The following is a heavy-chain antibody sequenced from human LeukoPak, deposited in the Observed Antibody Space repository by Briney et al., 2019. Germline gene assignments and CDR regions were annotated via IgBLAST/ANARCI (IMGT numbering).Heavy chain of an antibody. V-gene: IGHV4-4*09. J-gene: IGHJ4*02. CDR2: IHTSGST. CDR3: ARRQTYFDY. Sequence: SETLSLTSTVSGGSIGIYYWSWIRQPPGKGLEWIGYIHTSGSTNYNPSLKSRVTLSVDTSKNQFSLKLTSVTAADTAVYYCARRQTYFDYWGQGTLVTVSS. CDR1: GGSIGIYY.